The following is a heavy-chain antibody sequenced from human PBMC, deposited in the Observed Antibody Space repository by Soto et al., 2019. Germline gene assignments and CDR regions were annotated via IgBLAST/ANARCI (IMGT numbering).Heavy chain of an antibody. D-gene: IGHD3-10*01. CDR3: ARGTEIGELFPLPPFDP. J-gene: IGHJ5*02. Sequence: ASVKVSCKASGYNFPNYNINWLRQAAGQGLEWMAWMNPHSGNTGYAPKFRGRVTMTRNTSISTGYMELTSLKADDTAVYYCARGTEIGELFPLPPFDPWGQGTQVTVSS. CDR1: GYNFPNYN. CDR2: MNPHSGNT. V-gene: IGHV1-8*01.